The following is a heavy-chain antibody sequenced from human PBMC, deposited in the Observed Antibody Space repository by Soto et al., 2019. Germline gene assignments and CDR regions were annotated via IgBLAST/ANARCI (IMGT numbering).Heavy chain of an antibody. CDR3: AREVLTSGWGMDV. V-gene: IGHV1-2*04. Sequence: ASVKVSCKASGYTFTGYYMHWVRQAPGQGLEWMGWINPNSGGTNYAQKFQGWVTMTRDTSISTAYMELSRLRSDDTAVYYCAREVLTSGWGMDVWGQGTTVTSP. CDR1: GYTFTGYY. CDR2: INPNSGGT. D-gene: IGHD3-9*01. J-gene: IGHJ6*02.